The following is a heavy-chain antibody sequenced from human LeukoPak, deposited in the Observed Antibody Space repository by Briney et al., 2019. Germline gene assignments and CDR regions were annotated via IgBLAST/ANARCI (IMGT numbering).Heavy chain of an antibody. Sequence: GGSLRLSCAASGFTFSSYWMHWVRQAPGKGLVWVSRINSDGSSTSYADSVKGRFTISRDNAKNTLYLQMNSLRAEDTAVYYCVRGVLFRCYYMDVWGKGTTVTVSS. D-gene: IGHD3-10*01. CDR3: VRGVLFRCYYMDV. CDR1: GFTFSSYW. V-gene: IGHV3-74*01. CDR2: INSDGSST. J-gene: IGHJ6*03.